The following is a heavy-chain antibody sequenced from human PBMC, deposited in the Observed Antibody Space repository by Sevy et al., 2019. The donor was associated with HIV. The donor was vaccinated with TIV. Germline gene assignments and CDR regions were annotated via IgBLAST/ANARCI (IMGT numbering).Heavy chain of an antibody. Sequence: GGSLRLSCAASGFTFSSYGMHWVRQAPGKGLEWVAVIWYDGSNKYYADSVKGGFTISRDNSKNTLYLQMNSLRAEDTALYYCTRGDYGDSADAFDIWCQGTMVTVSS. CDR3: TRGDYGDSADAFDI. D-gene: IGHD4-17*01. V-gene: IGHV3-33*01. CDR1: GFTFSSYG. J-gene: IGHJ3*02. CDR2: IWYDGSNK.